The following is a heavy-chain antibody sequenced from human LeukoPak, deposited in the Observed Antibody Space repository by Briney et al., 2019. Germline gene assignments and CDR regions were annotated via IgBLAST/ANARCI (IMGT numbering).Heavy chain of an antibody. D-gene: IGHD3-10*01. Sequence: GGSVKVSCKVCGCTLTELSMHSVRQAPGKGLEWMGGFDPEDGETIYAQKFQGRVTMTEDTSTDTAYMELSSLRSEDTAVYYCATLRVTMVRGVGGFDYWGQGTLVTVSS. V-gene: IGHV1-24*01. CDR3: ATLRVTMVRGVGGFDY. CDR1: GCTLTELS. J-gene: IGHJ4*02. CDR2: FDPEDGET.